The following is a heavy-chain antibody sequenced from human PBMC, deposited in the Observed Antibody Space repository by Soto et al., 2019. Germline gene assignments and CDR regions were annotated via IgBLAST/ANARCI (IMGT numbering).Heavy chain of an antibody. CDR3: ARVTRRGYSYGYTPYNWFDP. Sequence: ASETLSLTCAVYGGSFSGYYWSWIRQPPGKGLEWIGEINHSGSTNYNPSLKSRVTISVDTSKNQFSLKLSSVTAADTAVYYCARVTRRGYSYGYTPYNWFDPWGQGTMVTVSS. J-gene: IGHJ5*02. D-gene: IGHD5-18*01. V-gene: IGHV4-34*01. CDR2: INHSGST. CDR1: GGSFSGYY.